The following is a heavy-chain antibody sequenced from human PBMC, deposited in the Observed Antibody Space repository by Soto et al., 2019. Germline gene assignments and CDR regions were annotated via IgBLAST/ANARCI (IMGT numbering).Heavy chain of an antibody. CDR3: SRESSQSKWNDFDY. V-gene: IGHV1-3*01. CDR1: GYIFTDYA. D-gene: IGHD1-1*01. J-gene: IGHJ4*02. Sequence: GASLKVSCKASGYIFTDYAMHWVRQAPGQRLEWMGWINADNGNTKYSQKFQGRVTITRDTSASTAYMELSSLSSEDTAVYYCSRESSQSKWNDFDYWGQGTLVTVSS. CDR2: INADNGNT.